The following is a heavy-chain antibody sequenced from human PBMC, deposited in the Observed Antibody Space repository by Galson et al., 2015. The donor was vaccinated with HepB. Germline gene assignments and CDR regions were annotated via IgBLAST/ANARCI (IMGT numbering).Heavy chain of an antibody. J-gene: IGHJ6*02. CDR1: GFTFTTYC. V-gene: IGHV3-7*01. CDR3: ARVRIAYYGMDV. Sequence: SLRLSCAASGFTFTTYCMNWVRQAPGKGLEWVATVLQDGSGTFYVDSVKGRFTISRDNAKNSLYLQMNSLRAEDTAVYYCARVRIAYYGMDVWGQGTTVTVSS. D-gene: IGHD2-15*01. CDR2: VLQDGSGT.